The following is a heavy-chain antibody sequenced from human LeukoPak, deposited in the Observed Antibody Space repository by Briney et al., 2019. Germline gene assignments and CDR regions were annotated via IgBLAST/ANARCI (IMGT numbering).Heavy chain of an antibody. CDR2: ISSSSSYI. J-gene: IGHJ4*02. CDR3: ARDCSTSRYPREYFDY. CDR1: GFTFSSYS. D-gene: IGHD2-2*01. V-gene: IGHV3-21*01. Sequence: GGSLRLSCAASGFTFSSYSMNWVRQAPGKGLEWVSSISSSSSYIYYADSVKGRFTISRDNAKNSLYLQMNSLRAEDTAVYYCARDCSTSRYPREYFDYWGQGTLVTVSS.